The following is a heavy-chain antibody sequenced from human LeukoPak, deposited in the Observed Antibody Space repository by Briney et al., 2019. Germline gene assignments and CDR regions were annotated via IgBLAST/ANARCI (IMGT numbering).Heavy chain of an antibody. CDR1: GFTFSSYS. CDR2: ISSSSSYI. V-gene: IGHV3-21*04. CDR3: AKKSAGYYDSSGYYLQQ. J-gene: IGHJ1*01. D-gene: IGHD3-22*01. Sequence: GGSLRLSCAASGFTFSSYSMNWVRQAPGKGLEWVSSISSSSSYIYYADSVKGRFTISRDNSKNTLYLQMNSLRAEDTAVYYCAKKSAGYYDSSGYYLQQWGQGTLVTVSS.